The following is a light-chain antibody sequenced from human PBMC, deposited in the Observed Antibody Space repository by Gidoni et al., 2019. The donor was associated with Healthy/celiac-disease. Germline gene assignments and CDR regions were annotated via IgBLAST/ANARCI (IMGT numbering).Light chain of an antibody. CDR1: ALPKQY. CDR2: KDS. V-gene: IGLV3-25*03. J-gene: IGLJ2*01. Sequence: SYELTQPPSVSVSPGQTARITCSGHALPKQYAYWYKQKPGQAPVLVIYKDSERPSGIPERFSGSSSGTTVTLTISGVQAEDEADSYCQSADSSGTYKVFGGGTKLTVL. CDR3: QSADSSGTYKV.